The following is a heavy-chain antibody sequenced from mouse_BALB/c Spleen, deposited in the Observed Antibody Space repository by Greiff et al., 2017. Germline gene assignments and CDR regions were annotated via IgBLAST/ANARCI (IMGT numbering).Heavy chain of an antibody. CDR3: ARSGATTVVEGYFDV. Sequence: VQLQQSGAELVKPGASVKLSCTASGFNIKDTYMHWVKQRPEQGLEWIGRIDPANGNTKYDPKFQGKATITADTSSNTAYLQLSSLTSEDTAVYYCARSGATTVVEGYFDVWGAGTTVTVSS. V-gene: IGHV14-3*02. CDR1: GFNIKDTY. D-gene: IGHD1-1*01. CDR2: IDPANGNT. J-gene: IGHJ1*01.